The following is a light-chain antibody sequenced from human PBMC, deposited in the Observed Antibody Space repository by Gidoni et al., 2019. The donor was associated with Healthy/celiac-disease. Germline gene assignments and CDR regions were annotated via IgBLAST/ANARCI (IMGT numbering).Light chain of an antibody. V-gene: IGKV1-39*01. CDR2: AAS. J-gene: IGKJ2*01. Sequence: DIQMTQSPSYLSASVGDRVTIACRASQSISSYLSWYQQKPGTAPKLLIYAASSLQSGVPSRFSGSGSGTDFTLTISSLQPEDFATYYCQQSDSTPYTFGQGTKLEIK. CDR1: QSISSY. CDR3: QQSDSTPYT.